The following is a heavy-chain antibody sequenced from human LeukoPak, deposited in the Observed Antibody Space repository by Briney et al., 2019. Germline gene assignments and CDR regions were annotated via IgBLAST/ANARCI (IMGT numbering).Heavy chain of an antibody. V-gene: IGHV3-23*01. CDR2: ISGSGGST. J-gene: IGHJ4*02. D-gene: IGHD3-10*01. CDR3: AKEENYGSGSYYNDYFDY. CDR1: GFTFSSYA. Sequence: PGGSLRLSCAASGFTFSSYAMSWVRQAPGKGLEWVSAISGSGGSTYYADSEKGRFTISRDNSKNTLYLQMNSLRAEDTAVYYCAKEENYGSGSYYNDYFDYWGQGTLVTVSS.